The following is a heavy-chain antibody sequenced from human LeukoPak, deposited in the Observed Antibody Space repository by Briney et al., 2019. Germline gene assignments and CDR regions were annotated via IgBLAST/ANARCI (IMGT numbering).Heavy chain of an antibody. V-gene: IGHV3-66*01. CDR3: AREHLAGVFDY. Sequence: GGSLRLSCAASGFTVSSNYMSWVRQAPGKGLEWVSVIYSGGRTYYADSVKGRFTISRDNSKNTLYLQMNSLRAEDTAVYLCAREHLAGVFDYWGQGTLVTVSS. CDR1: GFTVSSNY. D-gene: IGHD6-19*01. J-gene: IGHJ4*02. CDR2: IYSGGRT.